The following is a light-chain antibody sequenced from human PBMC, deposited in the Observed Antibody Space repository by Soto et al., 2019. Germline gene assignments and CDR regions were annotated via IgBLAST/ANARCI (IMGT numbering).Light chain of an antibody. V-gene: IGLV2-14*01. CDR1: ISDIGGYNF. CDR2: DVN. Sequence: QSALTHPASVSGSPGQSITISCTGTISDIGGYNFISWYQHHPGKAPKLVIYDVNNRPSGISYRFSGSKSGNTASLTISGLQAEDEADYYCASYTRTTTLVFGGGTKVTVL. J-gene: IGLJ2*01. CDR3: ASYTRTTTLV.